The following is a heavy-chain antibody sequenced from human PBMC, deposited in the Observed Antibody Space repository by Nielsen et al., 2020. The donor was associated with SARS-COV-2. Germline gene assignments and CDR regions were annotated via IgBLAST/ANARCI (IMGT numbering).Heavy chain of an antibody. CDR2: IKQDGSEK. CDR3: AKEGTVTTLDWGYYYYYMDV. V-gene: IGHV3-7*03. J-gene: IGHJ6*03. D-gene: IGHD4-11*01. Sequence: GGSLRLSCAASGFTFSSYWMNWVRQAPGRGLEWVANIKQDGSEKYYGDSVKGRFTISRDNSKNTLYLQMNSLRAEDTAVYYCAKEGTVTTLDWGYYYYYMDVWGKGTTVTVSS. CDR1: GFTFSSYW.